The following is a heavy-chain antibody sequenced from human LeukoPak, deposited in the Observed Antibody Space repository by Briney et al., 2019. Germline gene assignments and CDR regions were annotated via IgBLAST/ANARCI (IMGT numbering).Heavy chain of an antibody. J-gene: IGHJ4*02. CDR2: ISSSGSTI. CDR3: ARDPTTVTTISEYYFDY. CDR1: GFTFSDYY. D-gene: IGHD4-17*01. V-gene: IGHV3-11*01. Sequence: GGSLRLSCAASGFTFSDYYMSWIRQAPGKGLEWVSYISSSGSTIHYADSVKGRFTISRDNAKNSLYLQMNSLRAEDTAVYYCARDPTTVTTISEYYFDYWGQGTLVTVSS.